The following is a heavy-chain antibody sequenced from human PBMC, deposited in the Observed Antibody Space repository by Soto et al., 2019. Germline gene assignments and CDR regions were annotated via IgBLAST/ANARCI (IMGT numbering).Heavy chain of an antibody. Sequence: QVQLVESGGGVVQPGRSLRLSCAASGFTFSSYGMQWVRQAPGKGLEWVAVISYDGSNKYYADSVKGRFTISRDNSKNTLYLQMNSLRAEDTAVYYWAKGSSSPDYWGQGTLVTVSS. J-gene: IGHJ4*02. D-gene: IGHD6-13*01. CDR2: ISYDGSNK. V-gene: IGHV3-30*18. CDR1: GFTFSSYG. CDR3: AKGSSSPDY.